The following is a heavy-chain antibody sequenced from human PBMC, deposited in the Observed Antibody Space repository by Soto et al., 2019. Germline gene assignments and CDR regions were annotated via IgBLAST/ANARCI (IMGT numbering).Heavy chain of an antibody. V-gene: IGHV3-23*01. D-gene: IGHD4-17*01. J-gene: IGHJ3*02. CDR1: GFTFSSYA. CDR3: AKELSVDYGDYDAFDI. CDR2: ISGSGGST. Sequence: VGSLRLSCAASGFTFSSYAMSWVRQAPGKGLEWVSAISGSGGSTYYADSVKGRFTISRDNSKNTLYLQMNSLRAEDTAVYYCAKELSVDYGDYDAFDIWGQGTMVTVSS.